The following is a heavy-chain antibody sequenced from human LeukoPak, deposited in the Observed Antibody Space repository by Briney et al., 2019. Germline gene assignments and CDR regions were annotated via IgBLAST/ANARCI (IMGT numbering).Heavy chain of an antibody. D-gene: IGHD6-13*01. J-gene: IGHJ4*02. CDR1: GYTFTGYY. CDR2: INPNSGGT. V-gene: IGHV1-2*02. CDR3: ARLMAAAGMLEGDY. Sequence: WASVKVSCKASGYTFTGYYMHWVRQAPGQGLEWMGWINPNSGGTNCAQKFQGRVTMTRDTSISTAYMELSRLRSDDTAVYYCARLMAAAGMLEGDYWGQGTLVTVSS.